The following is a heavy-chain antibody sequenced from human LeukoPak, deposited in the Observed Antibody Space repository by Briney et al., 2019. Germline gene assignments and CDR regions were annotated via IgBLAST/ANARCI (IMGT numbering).Heavy chain of an antibody. J-gene: IGHJ4*02. CDR2: ISYDGGNK. CDR1: GFTFSSYA. CDR3: ARELLWFGGSEYYFDY. Sequence: PGGSLRLSCAASGFTFSSYAMHWVRQAPGKGLEWVAVISYDGGNKYYADSVKGRFTISRDNAKNSLYLQMNSLRAEDTAVYYCARELLWFGGSEYYFDYWGQGTLVTVSS. V-gene: IGHV3-30*04. D-gene: IGHD3-10*01.